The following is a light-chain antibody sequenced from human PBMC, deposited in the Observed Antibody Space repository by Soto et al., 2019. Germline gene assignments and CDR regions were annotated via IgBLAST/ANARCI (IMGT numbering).Light chain of an antibody. V-gene: IGLV1-51*01. J-gene: IGLJ2*01. CDR2: DNN. CDR1: SSNIGNNY. CDR3: GTWDSSLSAVV. Sequence: QSVLTQPPSVSAAPGQKVTVSCSGSSSNIGNNYVSWYQQLPGTAPKLLIYDNNYRPSGIPGRFSGSKSGTSATLGITGLQTGDEADYYCGTWDSSLSAVVFGGGTKVTVL.